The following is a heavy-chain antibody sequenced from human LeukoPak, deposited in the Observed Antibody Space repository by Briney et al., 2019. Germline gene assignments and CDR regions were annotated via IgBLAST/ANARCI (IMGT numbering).Heavy chain of an antibody. CDR1: GGSFSGYY. CDR3: WRRENSWIAY. CDR2: INHSGST. Sequence: PSETLSLTCAVYGGSFSGYYWSWIRQPPGKGLEWIGEINHSGSTNYNPSLKSRVTISVDTSKNQFSLKLSSVTAADTAVYYCWRRENSWIAYGGQGTLVTVS. J-gene: IGHJ4*02. D-gene: IGHD6-13*01. V-gene: IGHV4-34*01.